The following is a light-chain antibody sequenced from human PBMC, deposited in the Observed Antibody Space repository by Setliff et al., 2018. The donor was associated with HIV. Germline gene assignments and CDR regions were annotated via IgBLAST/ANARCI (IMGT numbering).Light chain of an antibody. Sequence: QSVLTQPPSASGTPGQRVTISCSGSNSNIGSNTANWYQQLPGTAPKLLIYSNNQRPSGVPDRFSGSKSGTSASLAISGLQSEDEADYYCAAWDDSLNVVVFGGGTKVTVL. CDR3: AAWDDSLNVVV. CDR1: NSNIGSNT. V-gene: IGLV1-44*01. CDR2: SNN. J-gene: IGLJ2*01.